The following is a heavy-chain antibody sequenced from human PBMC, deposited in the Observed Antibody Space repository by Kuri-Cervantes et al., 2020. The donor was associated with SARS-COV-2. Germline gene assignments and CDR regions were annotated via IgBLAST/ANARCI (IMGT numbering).Heavy chain of an antibody. Sequence: SETLSLTCTASGGSVSSGSYYWSWIRQPPGKGLEWIGYIYYSGSTNYNPSLKSRVTISVDTSKNQFSLKLSSVTAADTAVYYCARATAMAPYYYYYYYMDVWGKGTTVTVSS. CDR1: GGSVSSGSYY. V-gene: IGHV4-61*01. CDR2: IYYSGST. J-gene: IGHJ6*03. CDR3: ARATAMAPYYYYYYYMDV. D-gene: IGHD5-18*01.